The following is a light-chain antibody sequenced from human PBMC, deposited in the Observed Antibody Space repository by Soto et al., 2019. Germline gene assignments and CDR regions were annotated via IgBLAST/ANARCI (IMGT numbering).Light chain of an antibody. CDR1: SSDVGNYNL. V-gene: IGLV2-23*01. CDR3: CSFALRSTLI. J-gene: IGLJ2*01. CDR2: EGG. Sequence: QSVLTQPASVSGSPGQSITISCTGTSSDVGNYNLVSWYQQYPGKAPKLMIYEGGKRPSGVSNRFSGSKSGTTASLTISGLQAEDEAEYYCCSFALRSTLIFGGGTKVTVL.